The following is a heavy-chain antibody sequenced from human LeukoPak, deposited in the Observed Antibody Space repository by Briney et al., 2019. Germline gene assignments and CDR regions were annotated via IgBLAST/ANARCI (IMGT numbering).Heavy chain of an antibody. CDR3: ARAPIFSSSSYYFDY. CDR1: GGTFSSYA. V-gene: IGHV1-69*04. CDR2: IIPILGIA. D-gene: IGHD6-6*01. J-gene: IGHJ4*02. Sequence: SVRVSCKASGGTFSSYAISWVRQAPGQGLEWMGRIIPILGIANYAQKFQGRVTITADKSTSTAYMELSSLRSEDTAVYYCARAPIFSSSSYYFDYWGQGTLVTVSS.